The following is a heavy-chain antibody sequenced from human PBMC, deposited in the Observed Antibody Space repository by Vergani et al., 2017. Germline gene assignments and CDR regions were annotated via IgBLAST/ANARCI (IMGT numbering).Heavy chain of an antibody. J-gene: IGHJ4*02. Sequence: QLQLQESGPGLVKPSETLSLTCTVSGGSISSSSYYWGWIRQPPGKGLEWIGSIYYSGSTYYNPSLKSRVTISVDTSKNQFSLKLSSVTAADTAVYYCARTKSYYDSSGFDYWGQGTLVTVSS. D-gene: IGHD3-22*01. CDR1: GGSISSSSYY. V-gene: IGHV4-39*01. CDR2: IYYSGST. CDR3: ARTKSYYDSSGFDY.